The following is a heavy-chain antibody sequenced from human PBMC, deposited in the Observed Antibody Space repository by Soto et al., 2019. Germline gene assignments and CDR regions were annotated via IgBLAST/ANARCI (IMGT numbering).Heavy chain of an antibody. CDR2: ITNDGNST. CDR1: GFTFSGYW. V-gene: IGHV3-74*01. J-gene: IGHJ6*02. D-gene: IGHD6-13*01. CDR3: ARVVLHCSSCFRSRTVYNMDV. Sequence: PGGSLRLACAASGFTFSGYWMRWVRQAPGKGLVWVSRITNDGNSTSYADSVKGRFTISRDNAKNTLYLQMNSLRAEDTAVYYCARVVLHCSSCFRSRTVYNMDVWGQGTMVTVSS.